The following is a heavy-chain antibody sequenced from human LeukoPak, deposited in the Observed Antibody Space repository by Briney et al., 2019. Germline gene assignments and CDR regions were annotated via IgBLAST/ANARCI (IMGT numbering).Heavy chain of an antibody. CDR2: IRTTGDTT. CDR3: VPHRWRGN. Sequence: PGGSLRLSCSTSGFTFSGFGMHWVRQAPGKGLEHVSAIRTTGDTTYYADSVKGRFTISRDNSKNTLYLQMSSLRAEDTAVYYWVPHRWRGNWGQETLVTVSS. J-gene: IGHJ1*01. D-gene: IGHD3-10*01. CDR1: GFTFSGFG. V-gene: IGHV3-64D*06.